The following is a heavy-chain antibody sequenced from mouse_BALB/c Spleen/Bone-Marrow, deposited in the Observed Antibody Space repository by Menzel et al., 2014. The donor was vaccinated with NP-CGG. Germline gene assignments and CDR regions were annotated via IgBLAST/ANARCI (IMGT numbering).Heavy chain of an antibody. Sequence: EVQLVESGGGLVQPGGSLKLSCAASGFDFSRYWMNRVRQAPGKGLEWIGEINPDSNTINYTPSLKDKFIISRDNAKNTLYLQMSKVRSEDTALYYCARLNYYGNLFVWGAGTTVTVSS. CDR1: GFDFSRYW. V-gene: IGHV4-1*02. CDR2: INPDSNTI. CDR3: ARLNYYGNLFV. J-gene: IGHJ1*01. D-gene: IGHD1-1*01.